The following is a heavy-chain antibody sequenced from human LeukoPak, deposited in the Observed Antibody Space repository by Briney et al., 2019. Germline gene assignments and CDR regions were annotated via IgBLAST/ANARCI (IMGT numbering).Heavy chain of an antibody. D-gene: IGHD4-17*01. V-gene: IGHV3-30*02. Sequence: GGCLRLSCAASIFSFSTFGFHWVRQAPGKGLEWVAFIPYDGSDKYYADSVKGRFTVSRDNSKNTLYLHMNSLRVEDTAVYYCAKGLGDYDDFRLGFWGQGTLVTVSS. J-gene: IGHJ4*02. CDR2: IPYDGSDK. CDR1: IFSFSTFG. CDR3: AKGLGDYDDFRLGF.